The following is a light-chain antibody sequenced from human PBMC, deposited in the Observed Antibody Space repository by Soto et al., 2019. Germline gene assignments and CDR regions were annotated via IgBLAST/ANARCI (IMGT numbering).Light chain of an antibody. CDR2: EVS. CDR3: SSYTSSSTLV. Sequence: QSALTQPTSVSGSPGQSITISCTGTSSDVGGYNYVSWYQQHPGKAPKLMIYEVSNRPSGVSNRFSGSKSGNTASLTISGHQAEAEADYYCSSYTSSSTLVFVTGTKVTVL. CDR1: SSDVGGYNY. J-gene: IGLJ1*01. V-gene: IGLV2-14*01.